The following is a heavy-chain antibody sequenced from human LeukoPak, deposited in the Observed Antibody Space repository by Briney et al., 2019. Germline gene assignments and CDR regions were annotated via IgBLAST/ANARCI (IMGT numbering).Heavy chain of an antibody. CDR2: ISSSSSTI. Sequence: GRSLRLSCAASGFTFSSYSMNGVRQAPGKGLEWVSYISSSSSTIYYADSVKGRFTISRDNAKNSLYLQMNSLRAEDTAVYYCAREVSQYSNYVGSFDYWGQGTLVTVSS. V-gene: IGHV3-48*01. CDR3: AREVSQYSNYVGSFDY. D-gene: IGHD4-11*01. CDR1: GFTFSSYS. J-gene: IGHJ4*02.